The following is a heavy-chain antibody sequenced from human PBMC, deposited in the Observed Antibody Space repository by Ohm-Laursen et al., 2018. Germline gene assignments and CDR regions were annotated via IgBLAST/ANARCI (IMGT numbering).Heavy chain of an antibody. CDR1: GATISGYW. CDR3: ARDEEYRDFYYYGMDV. Sequence: SLRLSCAASGATISGYWMHWVRQTPGKGLVWVSRINGDGSRPFYADSVEGRFTVSRDKFKNTLGLQMHGLRVEDTAVYYCARDEEYRDFYYYGMDVWGQGTTVIVSS. V-gene: IGHV3-74*01. J-gene: IGHJ6*02. D-gene: IGHD5-18*01. CDR2: INGDGSRP.